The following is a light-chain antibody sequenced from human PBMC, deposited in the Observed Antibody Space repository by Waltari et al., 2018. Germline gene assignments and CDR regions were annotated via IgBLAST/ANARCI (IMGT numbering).Light chain of an antibody. V-gene: IGKV1-39*01. CDR1: QSIRSY. J-gene: IGKJ1*01. CDR3: QQYQTFRT. Sequence: DIQMTQSPSSLSASVGDRVTITCRASQSIRSYLNWYQQKPGKAPKLLIYAASSLQSGVPSRFSGSGSGTDFTLTISSLQPEDFATYYCQQYQTFRTFGRGTRVELK. CDR2: AAS.